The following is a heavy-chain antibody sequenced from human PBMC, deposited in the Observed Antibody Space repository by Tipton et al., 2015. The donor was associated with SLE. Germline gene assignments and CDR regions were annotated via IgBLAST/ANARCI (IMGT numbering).Heavy chain of an antibody. CDR2: ISGGGGST. J-gene: IGHJ4*02. D-gene: IGHD1/OR15-1a*01. Sequence: GSLRLSCATSGFTFSSYALSWVRRAPGKGLEWVSAISGGGGSTYYADFVKGRFSISINKSKKTLFLQMNSLRLDDTATYYCAKFEKTTDFYLDSWGQGTLVSVSS. CDR1: GFTFSSYA. CDR3: AKFEKTTDFYLDS. V-gene: IGHV3-23*01.